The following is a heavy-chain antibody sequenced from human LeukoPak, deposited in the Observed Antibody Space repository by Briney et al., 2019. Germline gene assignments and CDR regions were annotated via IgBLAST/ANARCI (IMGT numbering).Heavy chain of an antibody. Sequence: GGSLRLSCAASGFTFSDYFMSWIRQAPGKGLEWVSYISSSGSTIYYADSVKGRFTISRDNAKNSLYLQMNSLRAEDTAVYYCARGPMVRGVMVYYYYGMDVWGQGTTVTVSS. J-gene: IGHJ6*02. CDR3: ARGPMVRGVMVYYYYGMDV. CDR1: GFTFSDYF. D-gene: IGHD3-10*01. CDR2: ISSSGSTI. V-gene: IGHV3-11*01.